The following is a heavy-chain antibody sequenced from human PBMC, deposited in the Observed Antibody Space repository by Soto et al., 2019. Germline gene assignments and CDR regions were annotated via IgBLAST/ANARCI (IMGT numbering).Heavy chain of an antibody. CDR2: INQDGSQK. CDR3: ARWNYAFDL. V-gene: IGHV3-7*01. Sequence: EVQVVESGGGLVQPGGSLRLSCEASGLTFSIYRMTWVRRAPGKGLECVANINQDGSQKDYVDSVTGRFTVSRDNAKNSLYLQMNSLRAEDTAVYYCARWNYAFDLWGRDTLVTVSS. CDR1: GLTFSIYR. D-gene: IGHD1-7*01. J-gene: IGHJ2*01.